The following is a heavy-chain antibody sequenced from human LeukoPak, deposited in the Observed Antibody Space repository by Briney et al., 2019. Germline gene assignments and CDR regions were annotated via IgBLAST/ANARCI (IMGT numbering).Heavy chain of an antibody. CDR3: ARPVNYYYDAFDV. Sequence: SVKVSCKASGDTYKKLAISWLRQAPGQGLEWMGKIIPIYGTTSNAQKFQGRVTTTTDESTSTAFMELSSLTSEDTAVYYCARPVNYYYDAFDVWGQGTIITVSS. V-gene: IGHV1-69*05. CDR2: IIPIYGTT. D-gene: IGHD3-10*01. CDR1: GDTYKKLA. J-gene: IGHJ3*01.